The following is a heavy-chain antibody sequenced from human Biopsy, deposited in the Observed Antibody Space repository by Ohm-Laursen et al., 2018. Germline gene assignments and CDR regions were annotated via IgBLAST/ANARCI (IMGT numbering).Heavy chain of an antibody. V-gene: IGHV3-23*01. Sequence: SLRLSCAASGFTFSSYAMSWVRQAPGKGLEWVSAIRSTGGSTYYANSVKGRFTISRDNSKNILFLQVNNLRAEDTAIYYCTKADDFWSPEGYYYYFSDMDVWGQGTTVTVSS. D-gene: IGHD3-3*01. CDR1: GFTFSSYA. CDR3: TKADDFWSPEGYYYYFSDMDV. J-gene: IGHJ6*02. CDR2: IRSTGGST.